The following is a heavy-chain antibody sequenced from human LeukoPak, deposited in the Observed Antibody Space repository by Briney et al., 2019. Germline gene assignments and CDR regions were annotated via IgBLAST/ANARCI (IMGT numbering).Heavy chain of an antibody. CDR2: IIPIFGTA. D-gene: IGHD3-22*01. J-gene: IGHJ6*02. CDR3: ARYDSSGFGYYYYGMDV. V-gene: IGHV1-69*13. Sequence: ASVKVSCKASGYTFTSYYMHWVRQAPGQGLEWMGGIIPIFGTANYAQKFQGRVTITADESTSTAYMELSSLRSEDTAVYYCARYDSSGFGYYYYGMDVWGQGTTVTVSS. CDR1: GYTFTSYY.